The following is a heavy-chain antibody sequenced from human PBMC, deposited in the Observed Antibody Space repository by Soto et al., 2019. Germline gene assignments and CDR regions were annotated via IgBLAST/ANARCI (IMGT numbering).Heavy chain of an antibody. CDR3: TKGTWLDI. V-gene: IGHV3-23*01. Sequence: EVQLLESGGGLVQPGGSLRLSCAASGFTFGSHDMSWVRQAPGKVLEWVSSISVSDPDTYYADSVKGRFTLSRDISKNTLFLQMGSLRAEDTALYYCTKGTWLDIWGQGTMVTVSS. CDR1: GFTFGSHD. CDR2: ISVSDPDT. D-gene: IGHD6-19*01. J-gene: IGHJ3*02.